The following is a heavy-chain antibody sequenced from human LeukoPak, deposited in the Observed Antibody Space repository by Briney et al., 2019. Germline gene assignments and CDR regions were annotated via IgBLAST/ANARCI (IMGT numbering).Heavy chain of an antibody. CDR3: ARVRLVHGVDY. D-gene: IGHD3-9*01. J-gene: IGHJ4*02. CDR2: IGTTGDT. V-gene: IGHV3-13*01. CDR1: GFTFSVYD. Sequence: GGSLRLSCAASGFTFSVYDIHWVRQGTERGLEWVSGIGTTGDTYYSGSVKGRFTISRDNAKNSLYLQMNSLSAEDTAVYYCARVRLVHGVDYWGQGTLVTVSS.